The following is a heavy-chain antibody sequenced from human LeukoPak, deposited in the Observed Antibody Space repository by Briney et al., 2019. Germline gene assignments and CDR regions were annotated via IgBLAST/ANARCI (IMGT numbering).Heavy chain of an antibody. CDR2: ISSSGSTI. D-gene: IGHD2-2*01. J-gene: IGHJ6*02. CDR3: ARGKRPAATRKRSPPCMDV. CDR1: GFTFSDYY. V-gene: IGHV3-11*01. Sequence: GGSLRLSCAASGFTFSDYYMGWIRQAPGKGLEWVSYISSSGSTIYYADSVKGRFTISRDNAKNSLYLQMNSLRAEDTAVYYCARGKRPAATRKRSPPCMDVWGQGATVTVSS.